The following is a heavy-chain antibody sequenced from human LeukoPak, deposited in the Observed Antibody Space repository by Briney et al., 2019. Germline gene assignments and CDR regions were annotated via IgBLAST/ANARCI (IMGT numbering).Heavy chain of an antibody. CDR3: ARRIPSGYSFGFED. J-gene: IGHJ4*02. D-gene: IGHD5-18*01. CDR1: GYSLTTYW. CDR2: IYPGDPDT. V-gene: IGHV5-51*01. Sequence: GESLKISCKGPGYSLTTYWIGWVRQMPGKGLEWMGIIYPGDPDTRYSPSFQGQVTISADKSTSTAYLQWSSLKASDTAMYYCARRIPSGYSFGFEDWGQGTLVTVSS.